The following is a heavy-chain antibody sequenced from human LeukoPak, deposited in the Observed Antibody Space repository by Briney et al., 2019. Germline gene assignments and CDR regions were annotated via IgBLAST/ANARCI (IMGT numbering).Heavy chain of an antibody. D-gene: IGHD3-22*01. CDR1: GFTVSSNY. CDR3: ASRYYYDTRDY. V-gene: IGHV3-66*01. Sequence: GGSLRLSCAASGFTVSSNYMSWVRQAPGKGLEWVSVIYSGGSTYYADSVKGRFTISRDNSKNTLYPQMNSLRAEDTAVYYCASRYYYDTRDYWGQGTLVTVSS. CDR2: IYSGGST. J-gene: IGHJ4*02.